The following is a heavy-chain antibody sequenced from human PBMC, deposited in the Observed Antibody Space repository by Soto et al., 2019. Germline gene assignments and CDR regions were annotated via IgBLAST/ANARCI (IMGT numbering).Heavy chain of an antibody. CDR3: ARDIPYYYDSSVYNDSFDM. CDR2: INPNSGGT. D-gene: IGHD3-22*01. CDR1: GYTFTGYY. Sequence: ASVKVSCKASGYTFTGYYMHWVRQAPGQGLEWMGWINPNSGGTNYAQKFQGWVTMTRDSSISTTYMELSRLKSDDSAFYYCARDIPYYYDSSVYNDSFDMWGQGTMVTVSS. V-gene: IGHV1-2*04. J-gene: IGHJ3*02.